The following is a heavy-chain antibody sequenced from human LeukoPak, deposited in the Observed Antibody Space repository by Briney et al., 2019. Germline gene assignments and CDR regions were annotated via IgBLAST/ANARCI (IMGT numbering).Heavy chain of an antibody. Sequence: GASVKVSCKASGYTFSSYGISWVRQAPGQGLEWMGWISAHNGNTNYAQKLQGRVTMTTDTSTSTAYMELRSLRSDDTAVYYCARGLSSSREGIFDYWGQGTLVTVSS. J-gene: IGHJ4*02. V-gene: IGHV1-18*01. CDR1: GYTFSSYG. D-gene: IGHD6-13*01. CDR2: ISAHNGNT. CDR3: ARGLSSSREGIFDY.